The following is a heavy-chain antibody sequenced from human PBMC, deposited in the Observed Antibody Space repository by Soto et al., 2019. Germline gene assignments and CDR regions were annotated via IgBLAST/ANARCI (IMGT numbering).Heavy chain of an antibody. D-gene: IGHD6-19*01. CDR1: GFTFSSYS. J-gene: IGHJ4*02. V-gene: IGHV3-48*02. CDR2: IISSSSTI. CDR3: ARSSGWFY. Sequence: PRESLKLSYESSGFTFSSYSMNLARQAPGKGFVLFSYIISSSSTIYYADFVKGRFTISRDNAKNSLYLQMNSLRDEDTAVYYCARSSGWFYWGQGP.